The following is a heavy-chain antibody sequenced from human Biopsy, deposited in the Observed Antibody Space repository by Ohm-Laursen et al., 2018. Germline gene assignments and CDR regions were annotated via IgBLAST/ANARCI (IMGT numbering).Heavy chain of an antibody. J-gene: IGHJ4*02. CDR2: IYHSGST. CDR3: ARGQALKSFDY. V-gene: IGHV4-38-2*02. CDR1: GFSLSTSGE. Sequence: TLTLTSTFSGFSLSTSGEGVGWIRQPPGKGLEWIGSIYHSGSTYYNPSLKSRVTISVDPSKNQFSLKLSSVTAADTAGYYCARGQALKSFDYWGQGTLVTVSS.